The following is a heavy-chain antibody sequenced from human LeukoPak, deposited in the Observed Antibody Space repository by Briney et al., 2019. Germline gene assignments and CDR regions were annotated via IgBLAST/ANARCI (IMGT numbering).Heavy chain of an antibody. CDR1: GFTFDDYG. CDR3: AREDRRRGSRGIFGVLVASLPDF. D-gene: IGHD3-3*01. V-gene: IGHV3-20*04. J-gene: IGHJ4*02. Sequence: GGSLRLSCAASGFTFDDYGMSWVRQVPGKGLEWVSGINWNGGSTGYADSVKGRFTISRDNAKNSLYLQMNSLRAEDTALYYCAREDRRRGSRGIFGVLVASLPDFWGQGTLVTVSS. CDR2: INWNGGST.